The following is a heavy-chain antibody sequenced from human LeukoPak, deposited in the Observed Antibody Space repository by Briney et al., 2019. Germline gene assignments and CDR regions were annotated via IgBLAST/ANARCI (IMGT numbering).Heavy chain of an antibody. CDR2: ISSSATYT. V-gene: IGHV3-23*01. CDR1: GFTFSSYG. Sequence: PGGSLRLSCAASGFTFSSYGMSWVRQAPGKGLEWVAGISSSATYTYYADSVKGRFTISRDNSKNTLYLQMKSLRAEDTAIYYCAKRPLKTYHVPATALPFDYWGQGTLVTVSS. J-gene: IGHJ4*02. D-gene: IGHD2-2*01. CDR3: AKRPLKTYHVPATALPFDY.